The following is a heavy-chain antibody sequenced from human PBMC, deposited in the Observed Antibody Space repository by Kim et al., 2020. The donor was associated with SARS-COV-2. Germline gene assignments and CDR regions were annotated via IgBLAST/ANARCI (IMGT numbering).Heavy chain of an antibody. CDR3: AREDYDFWSGNNWFDP. Sequence: SVKGRFTISRDNSKNTLYLQMNSLRAEDTAVYYCAREDYDFWSGNNWFDPWGQGTLVTVSS. V-gene: IGHV3-30*01. D-gene: IGHD3-3*01. J-gene: IGHJ5*02.